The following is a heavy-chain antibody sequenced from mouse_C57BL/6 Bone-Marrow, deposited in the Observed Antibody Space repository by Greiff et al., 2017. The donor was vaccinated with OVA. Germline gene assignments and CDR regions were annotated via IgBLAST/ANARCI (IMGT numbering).Heavy chain of an antibody. Sequence: VKLMESGGGLVKPGGSLKLSCAASGFTFSDYGMHWVRQAPEKGLEWVAYISSGSSTIYYADTVKGRFTISRDNAKNTLFLQMTSLRSEDTAMYYCARLGPRYWYFDVWGTGTTVTVSS. J-gene: IGHJ1*03. CDR2: ISSGSSTI. CDR3: ARLGPRYWYFDV. D-gene: IGHD4-1*01. V-gene: IGHV5-17*01. CDR1: GFTFSDYG.